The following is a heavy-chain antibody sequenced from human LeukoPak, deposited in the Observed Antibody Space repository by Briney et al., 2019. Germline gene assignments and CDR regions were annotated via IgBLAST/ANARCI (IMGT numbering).Heavy chain of an antibody. V-gene: IGHV4-39*07. J-gene: IGHJ4*02. CDR2: IYYSGST. CDR3: VRVWTQLWFGDY. Sequence: SETLSLTCTVSGGSISSSSYYWGWIRQPPGKGLEWIGTIYYSGSTYYNPSLKSRVTISLDTSKNQFSLKLSSVTAADTAVYYCVRVWTQLWFGDYWGQGTLVTVSS. D-gene: IGHD5-18*01. CDR1: GGSISSSSYY.